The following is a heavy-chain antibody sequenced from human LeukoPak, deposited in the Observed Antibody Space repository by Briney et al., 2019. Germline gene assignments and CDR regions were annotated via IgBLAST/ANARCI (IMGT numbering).Heavy chain of an antibody. V-gene: IGHV3-7*01. CDR2: IRQDGSEK. Sequence: PGGSLRLSCAVSGFTISDSWMNWVRQAPGKGLEWVASIRQDGSEKTYVDSVKGRFTISRDNTKNSLFLQMNSLRAEDTAVYYCTIDGTAPGLYFDLWGQGTLVTVSS. J-gene: IGHJ4*01. CDR1: GFTISDSW. CDR3: TIDGTAPGLYFDL. D-gene: IGHD6-13*01.